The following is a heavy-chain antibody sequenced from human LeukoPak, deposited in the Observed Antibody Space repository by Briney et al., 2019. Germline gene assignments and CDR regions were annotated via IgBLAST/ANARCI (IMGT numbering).Heavy chain of an antibody. Sequence: PGGSLRLSCAASGFTFSSYSMNWVRQAPGKGLEWVSDISSSSSTIYYADSVKGRFTISRDNAKNSLYLQMNSLRAEDTAVYYCARDRESSSWPAFFDYWGQGTLVTVSS. CDR2: ISSSSSTI. CDR3: ARDRESSSWPAFFDY. D-gene: IGHD6-13*01. CDR1: GFTFSSYS. J-gene: IGHJ4*02. V-gene: IGHV3-48*01.